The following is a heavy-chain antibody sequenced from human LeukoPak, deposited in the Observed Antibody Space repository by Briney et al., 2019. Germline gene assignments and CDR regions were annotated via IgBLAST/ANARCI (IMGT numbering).Heavy chain of an antibody. CDR1: GFTFSSYS. CDR3: ARRAGAYSHPYDY. CDR2: IYSDNT. J-gene: IGHJ4*02. D-gene: IGHD4/OR15-4a*01. Sequence: PGGSLRLSCAASGFTFSSYSMNWVRQAPGKGLEWVSFIYSDNTHYSDSVKGRFTISRDNSKNTLYLQMNSLRAEDTAVYYCARRAGAYSHPYDYWGQGTQVTVSS. V-gene: IGHV3-53*01.